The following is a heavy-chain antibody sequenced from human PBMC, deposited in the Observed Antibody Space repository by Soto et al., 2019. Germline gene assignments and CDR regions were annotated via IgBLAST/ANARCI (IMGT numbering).Heavy chain of an antibody. J-gene: IGHJ5*02. CDR1: GFPFSNAW. V-gene: IGHV3-15*07. D-gene: IGHD3-16*02. CDR2: IKSKTDGGTT. CDR3: TTTHYDYVWGSYRSNWFDP. Sequence: GGSQSLSCAASGFPFSNAWMNWVRQAPGKGLEWVGRIKSKTDGGTTDYAAPVKGRFTISRDDSKNTLYLQMNSLKTEDTAVYYCTTTHYDYVWGSYRSNWFDPWGQGTLVTVSS.